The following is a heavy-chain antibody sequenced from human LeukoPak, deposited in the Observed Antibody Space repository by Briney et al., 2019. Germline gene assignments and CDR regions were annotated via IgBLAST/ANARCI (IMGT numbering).Heavy chain of an antibody. CDR2: ISSSGSTI. Sequence: GGSLRLSCAASGFTFSSYEMNWVRQAPGKGLEWVSYISSSGSTIYYADSVKGRFTISRDNAKNSLYLQMNSLRAEDTAVYYCARGDHIVATVTRDFDYWGQGTLVTVSS. J-gene: IGHJ4*02. V-gene: IGHV3-48*03. CDR1: GFTFSSYE. CDR3: ARGDHIVATVTRDFDY. D-gene: IGHD5-12*01.